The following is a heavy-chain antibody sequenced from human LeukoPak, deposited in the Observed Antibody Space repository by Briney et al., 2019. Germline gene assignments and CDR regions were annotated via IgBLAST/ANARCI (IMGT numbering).Heavy chain of an antibody. V-gene: IGHV3-66*01. Sequence: GGSLRLSCAASGFTVISNYMSWVRQAPGKGLEWVSVIYSGGSTYYADSVKGRFTISRDNSKNTLYLQMNSLRAEDTAVYYCARDLYVGSGRNYIAHWGQGTLVTVSS. CDR2: IYSGGST. CDR3: ARDLYVGSGRNYIAH. D-gene: IGHD3-10*01. J-gene: IGHJ5*02. CDR1: GFTVISNY.